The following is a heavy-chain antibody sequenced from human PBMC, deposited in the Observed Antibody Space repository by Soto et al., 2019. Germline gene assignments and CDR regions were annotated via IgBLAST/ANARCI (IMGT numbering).Heavy chain of an antibody. CDR2: ISYDGSNK. CDR1: GFTFSSYG. Sequence: QVQLVESGGGVVQPGRSLRLSCAASGFTFSSYGMHWVRQAPGKGLEWVAVISYDGSNKYYADSVKGRFTISRDNSKNTLYLQMNGLRAEDTAVYYCATPRYSYGLGYGMDVWGQGTTVTVSS. D-gene: IGHD5-18*01. CDR3: ATPRYSYGLGYGMDV. J-gene: IGHJ6*02. V-gene: IGHV3-30*03.